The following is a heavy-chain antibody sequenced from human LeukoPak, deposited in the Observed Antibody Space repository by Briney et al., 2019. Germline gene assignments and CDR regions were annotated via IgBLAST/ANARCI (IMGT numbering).Heavy chain of an antibody. CDR1: GYTFTNYG. CDR2: INPSGGST. J-gene: IGHJ4*02. CDR3: ARSRIVGATRDPFDY. V-gene: IGHV1-46*01. D-gene: IGHD1-26*01. Sequence: GASVKVSCKASGYTFTNYGISWERQAPGQGLEWMGIINPSGGSTSYAQKFQGRVTMTRDMSTSTVYMELSSLRSEDTAVYYCARSRIVGATRDPFDYWGQGTLVSVSS.